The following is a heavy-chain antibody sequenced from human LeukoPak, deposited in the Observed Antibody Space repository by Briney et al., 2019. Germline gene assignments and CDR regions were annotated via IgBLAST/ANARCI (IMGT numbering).Heavy chain of an antibody. D-gene: IGHD2-2*01. CDR1: GFTFSSYA. Sequence: GGSLRLSCAASGFTFSSYAMSWVRQAPGKGLEWVPAISGSGGSTYYADSVKGRFTISRDNSKNTLYLQMNSLRAEDTAVYYCAKGQVPAAPYYYYGMDVWGQGTTVTVSS. J-gene: IGHJ6*02. CDR2: ISGSGGST. CDR3: AKGQVPAAPYYYYGMDV. V-gene: IGHV3-23*01.